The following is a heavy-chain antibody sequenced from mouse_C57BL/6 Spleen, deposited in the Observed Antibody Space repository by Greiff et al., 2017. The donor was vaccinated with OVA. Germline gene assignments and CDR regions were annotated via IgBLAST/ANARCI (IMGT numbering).Heavy chain of an antibody. CDR3: ASELDITTVVFDY. CDR2: IYPRDGST. Sequence: VQLQQSDAELVKPGASVKISCKVSGYTFTDHTIHWMKQRPEQGLEWIGYIYPRDGSTKYNEKFKGKATLTADKSSSTAYMQLNSLTSEDSAVYFCASELDITTVVFDYWGQGTTLTVSS. J-gene: IGHJ2*01. V-gene: IGHV1-78*01. D-gene: IGHD1-1*01. CDR1: GYTFTDHT.